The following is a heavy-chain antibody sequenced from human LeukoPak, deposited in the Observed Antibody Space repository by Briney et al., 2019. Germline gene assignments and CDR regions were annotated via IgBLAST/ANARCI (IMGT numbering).Heavy chain of an antibody. D-gene: IGHD2-21*01. J-gene: IGHJ4*02. CDR1: GGTLSSYT. CDR2: IIPILGIA. CDR3: ATINDIVVGDNTLDY. Sequence: SVRVCCKASGGTLSSYTISWVRQAAGQGLEWMGRIIPILGIANYAQKLQGRVTITADKSTSTAYMELSSLRSEDTAVYYCATINDIVVGDNTLDYWGQGTLVTVSS. V-gene: IGHV1-69*02.